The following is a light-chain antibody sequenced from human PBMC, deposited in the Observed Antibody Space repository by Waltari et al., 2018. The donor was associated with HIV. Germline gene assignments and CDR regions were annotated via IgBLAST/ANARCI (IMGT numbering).Light chain of an antibody. CDR1: NIGSKS. Sequence: SYELRQALSLSVALGQTAKMPCGGQNIGSKSVNWYQQRPGLALVLVIYGDCHRPSGIPERFSGSTSGNTATLTISGAQGADEGDYYCQVWDTSVVFGGGTKLTV. V-gene: IGLV3-9*01. CDR3: QVWDTSVV. CDR2: GDC. J-gene: IGLJ3*02.